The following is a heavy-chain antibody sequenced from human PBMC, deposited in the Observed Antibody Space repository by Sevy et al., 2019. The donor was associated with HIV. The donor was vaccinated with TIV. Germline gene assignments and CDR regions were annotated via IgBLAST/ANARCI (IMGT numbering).Heavy chain of an antibody. V-gene: IGHV3-9*01. Sequence: GGSLRLSCTASGFNFDDYAMFWIRQVPGQGLEWVSGINWNGARKDYADSEKGRFTISRDNVSKSLYLQMSSLRPDDTAFYYCAKGRQGLLSLGELSFDHWGQGTLVTVSS. J-gene: IGHJ4*02. CDR2: INWNGARK. CDR1: GFNFDDYA. D-gene: IGHD3-16*02. CDR3: AKGRQGLLSLGELSFDH.